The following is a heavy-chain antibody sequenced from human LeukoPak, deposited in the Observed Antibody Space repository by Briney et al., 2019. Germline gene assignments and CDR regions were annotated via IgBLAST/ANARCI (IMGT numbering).Heavy chain of an antibody. D-gene: IGHD5-24*01. J-gene: IGHJ5*02. CDR3: ARHNNWFDP. CDR2: INHSGST. CDR1: GGSFSGYY. V-gene: IGHV4-34*01. Sequence: NSSETLSLTCAVYGGSFSGYYWSWIRQPPGKGLEWIGEINHSGSTNYNPSLKSRVTVSVDTSKNQFSLKLSSVTAADTAVYYCARHNNWFDPWGQGTLVTVSS.